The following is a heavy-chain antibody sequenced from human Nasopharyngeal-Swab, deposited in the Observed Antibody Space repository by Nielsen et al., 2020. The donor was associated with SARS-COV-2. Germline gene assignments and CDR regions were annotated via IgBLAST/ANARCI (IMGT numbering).Heavy chain of an antibody. V-gene: IGHV3-21*01. CDR3: ARVSFDSSGYYSTGPQKY. J-gene: IGHJ4*02. D-gene: IGHD3-22*01. Sequence: GESLKISCAASGFTFSSYGMHWVRQAPGKGLEWVSSISSSSSYIYYADSVKGRFTISRDNAKNSLYLQMNSLRAEDTAVYYCARVSFDSSGYYSTGPQKYWGQGTLVTVSS. CDR1: GFTFSSYG. CDR2: ISSSSSYI.